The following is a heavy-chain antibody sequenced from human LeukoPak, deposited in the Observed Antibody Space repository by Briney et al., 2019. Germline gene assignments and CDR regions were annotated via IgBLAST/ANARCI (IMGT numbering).Heavy chain of an antibody. CDR2: LYIGSDT. CDR3: ARVGDHFHWYLDL. D-gene: IGHD3-10*01. Sequence: GGSLRLSPAASGFSVSTKYMNWVRQAPGKGLEWVSILYIGSDTYYANSVKGRFTISRDSSKNILFLQMNDLRAEDTAVYYCARVGDHFHWYLDLWGRGTLVTVSS. V-gene: IGHV3-53*01. J-gene: IGHJ2*01. CDR1: GFSVSTKY.